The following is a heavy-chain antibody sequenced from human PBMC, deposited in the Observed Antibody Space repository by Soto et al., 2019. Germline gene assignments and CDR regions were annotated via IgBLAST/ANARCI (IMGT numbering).Heavy chain of an antibody. CDR1: GYNFNNYG. V-gene: IGHV1-18*01. D-gene: IGHD5-12*01. CDR3: ARSGRTNYYYGLDV. CDR2: ISAYNGDI. Sequence: QVQLVQSGVEVKKPGASVKVSCKASGYNFNNYGISWVRQAPGQGLEWMGWISAYNGDINYAQNLQGRVNMTTDTSTSTTYMELRSLRSDDTAVYYCARSGRTNYYYGLDVWGQGTTVTVSS. J-gene: IGHJ6*02.